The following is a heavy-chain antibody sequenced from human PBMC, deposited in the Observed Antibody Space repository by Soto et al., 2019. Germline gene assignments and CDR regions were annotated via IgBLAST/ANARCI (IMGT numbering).Heavy chain of an antibody. CDR3: ARTYSGYDRHPY. J-gene: IGHJ4*02. CDR2: ISSSGSTI. Sequence: GGSLRLSCAASGFTFSDYFMSWIRQAPGKGLEWVSYISSSGSTIYYADSVKGRFTISRDNAKNSLYLQMNSLRAEDTAMYYCARTYSGYDRHPYWGQGTLVTVSS. CDR1: GFTFSDYF. V-gene: IGHV3-11*01. D-gene: IGHD5-12*01.